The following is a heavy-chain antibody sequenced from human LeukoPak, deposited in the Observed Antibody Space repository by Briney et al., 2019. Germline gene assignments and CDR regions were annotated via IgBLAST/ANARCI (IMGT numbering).Heavy chain of an antibody. CDR2: INHSGST. V-gene: IGHV4-34*01. CDR3: ARGYCSSTSCYDSLWFDP. D-gene: IGHD2-2*01. J-gene: IGHJ5*02. Sequence: SETLSLTCAVYGGSSSGYYWSWIRQPPGKGLGWIGEINHSGSTNYNPSLKSRVTISVDTSKNQFSLKLSSVTAADTAVYYCARGYCSSTSCYDSLWFDPWGQGTLVTVSS. CDR1: GGSSSGYY.